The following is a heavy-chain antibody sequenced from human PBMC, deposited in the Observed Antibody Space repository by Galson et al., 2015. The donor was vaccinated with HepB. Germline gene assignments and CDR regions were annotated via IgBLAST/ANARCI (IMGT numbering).Heavy chain of an antibody. CDR1: GFIFSTYA. CDR2: ISYEGSNK. Sequence: SLRLSCAASGFIFSTYAMHWVRQAPGKGLEWVALISYEGSNKYYADSVKGRFTISRDSIKNTLYLQMNSLRGEDTAVYYCATVGYSGGSWDSDYYGMDVWGQGTSVTDSS. J-gene: IGHJ6*02. CDR3: ATVGYSGGSWDSDYYGMDV. V-gene: IGHV3-30*04. D-gene: IGHD2-15*01.